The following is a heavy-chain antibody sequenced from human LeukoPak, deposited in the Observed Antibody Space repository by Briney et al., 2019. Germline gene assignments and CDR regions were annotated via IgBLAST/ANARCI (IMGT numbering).Heavy chain of an antibody. Sequence: SETLTLTCTVSGGSISIYSWSWIRQPPGKGLEWIGYIYTSGSTNYNPSLQSRVTISVDTSRSQFSLKLTSVTAADTAVYCCARQAYCGADCYSLDFWGQGTLVTVSS. CDR1: GGSISIYS. D-gene: IGHD2-21*02. V-gene: IGHV4-4*09. CDR3: ARQAYCGADCYSLDF. CDR2: IYTSGST. J-gene: IGHJ4*02.